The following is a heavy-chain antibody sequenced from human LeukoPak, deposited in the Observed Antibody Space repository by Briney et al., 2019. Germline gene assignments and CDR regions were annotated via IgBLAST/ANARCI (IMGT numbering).Heavy chain of an antibody. D-gene: IGHD3-3*01. V-gene: IGHV4-59*01. CDR3: ARGGDFWSGYYTAYYFDY. Sequence: SETLSLTXTVSGGSISSYYWSWIRQPPGKGLEWIRYIYYSGSTNYNPSLKSRVTISVDTSKNQFSLKLSSVTAADTAVYYCARGGDFWSGYYTAYYFDYWGQGTLVTVSS. J-gene: IGHJ4*02. CDR1: GGSISSYY. CDR2: IYYSGST.